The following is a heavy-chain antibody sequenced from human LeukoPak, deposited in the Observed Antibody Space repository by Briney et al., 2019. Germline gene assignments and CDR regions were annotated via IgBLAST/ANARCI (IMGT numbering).Heavy chain of an antibody. CDR3: ARSILTGYYPGGYYFDY. CDR1: GYTVTSYG. V-gene: IGHV1-18*04. J-gene: IGHJ4*02. D-gene: IGHD3-9*01. Sequence: APVKVSCKASGYTVTSYGISSGRQAPGQRLECMGWISAYNVNTNYAHKLQGRVTMTTDTSTSTAYMELRSLRSDDTAVYYCARSILTGYYPGGYYFDYWARGTLVTVSS. CDR2: ISAYNVNT.